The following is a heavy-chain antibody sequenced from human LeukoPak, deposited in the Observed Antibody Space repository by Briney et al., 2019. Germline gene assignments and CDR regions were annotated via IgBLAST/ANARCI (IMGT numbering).Heavy chain of an antibody. CDR3: ARGSQQPYS. J-gene: IGHJ4*02. CDR1: GFTFSDHY. CDR2: ISSSGDTI. D-gene: IGHD6-13*01. V-gene: IGHV3-11*01. Sequence: GGSLRLSCAGSGFTFSDHYMSWIRQAPGKGLEWVSFISSSGDTIYYADSVKGRFTISRDNAKNSLYLQMNSLRAEDTAVYYCARGSQQPYSWGQGTLVTVSS.